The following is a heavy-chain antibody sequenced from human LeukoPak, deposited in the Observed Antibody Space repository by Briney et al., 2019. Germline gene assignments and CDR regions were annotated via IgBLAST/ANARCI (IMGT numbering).Heavy chain of an antibody. J-gene: IGHJ4*02. D-gene: IGHD5-24*01. Sequence: ASVKVSCKASGYTFTGYYMHWVRQAPGQGLEWMGRINPNSGGTNYAQKFQGRVTMTRDTSISTAYMELSRLRSDDTAVYYCARSKPVEMAPIDYWGQGTLVTVSS. V-gene: IGHV1-2*06. CDR3: ARSKPVEMAPIDY. CDR1: GYTFTGYY. CDR2: INPNSGGT.